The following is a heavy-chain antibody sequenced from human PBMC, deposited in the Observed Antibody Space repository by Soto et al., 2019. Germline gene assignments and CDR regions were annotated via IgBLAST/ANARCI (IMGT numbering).Heavy chain of an antibody. Sequence: QVQLVQSGAEVKKPGSSVKVSCKASGGTFSSYAISWVRQAPGQGLEWMGGIIPIFGTANYAQKFQGRVTITADESTSTAYRELGSLRSADTAVYYCASDPPMTTVTETNEFDYWGQGSLVTVSS. CDR3: ASDPPMTTVTETNEFDY. CDR1: GGTFSSYA. V-gene: IGHV1-69*12. J-gene: IGHJ4*02. CDR2: IIPIFGTA. D-gene: IGHD4-17*01.